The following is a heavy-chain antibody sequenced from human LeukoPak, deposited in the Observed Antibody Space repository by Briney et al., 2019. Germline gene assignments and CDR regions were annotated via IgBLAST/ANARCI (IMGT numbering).Heavy chain of an antibody. Sequence: GGSLRLSCTASGFTFGDYAMSWFRQAPGKGLEWVGFIRSKAYGGTTEYAASVKGRFTISRDDSKSIAYLQMNSLKTEDTAVYYCARGFYGDPGYYYYYYMDVWGKGTTVTVSS. J-gene: IGHJ6*03. CDR1: GFTFGDYA. D-gene: IGHD4-17*01. V-gene: IGHV3-49*03. CDR3: ARGFYGDPGYYYYYYMDV. CDR2: IRSKAYGGTT.